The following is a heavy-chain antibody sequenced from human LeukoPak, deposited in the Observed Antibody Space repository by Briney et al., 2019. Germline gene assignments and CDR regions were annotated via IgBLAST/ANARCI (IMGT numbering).Heavy chain of an antibody. D-gene: IGHD6-13*01. Sequence: GESLKISCKGSGYSFTSYWISWVRQMPGKGLEWMGRIDPSDSYTNYSPSFQGHVTISADKSISTAYLQWSSLKASDTAMYYCARHRIAASEPPYGMDVWGEGTTVTVSS. V-gene: IGHV5-10-1*01. CDR3: ARHRIAASEPPYGMDV. CDR2: IDPSDSYT. J-gene: IGHJ6*04. CDR1: GYSFTSYW.